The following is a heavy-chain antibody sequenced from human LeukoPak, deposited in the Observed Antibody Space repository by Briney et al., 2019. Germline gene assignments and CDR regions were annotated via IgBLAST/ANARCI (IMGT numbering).Heavy chain of an antibody. CDR3: AGSRFLEWLFDY. D-gene: IGHD3-3*01. CDR1: GGSVSSGSYY. CDR2: IYYSGST. Sequence: SETLSLTCTVSGGSVSSGSYYWSWIRQPPGKGLEWIGYIYYSGSTNYNPSLKSRVTISVDTSKNQFSLKLSSVTAADTAVYYCAGSRFLEWLFDYWGQGTLVTVSS. V-gene: IGHV4-61*01. J-gene: IGHJ4*02.